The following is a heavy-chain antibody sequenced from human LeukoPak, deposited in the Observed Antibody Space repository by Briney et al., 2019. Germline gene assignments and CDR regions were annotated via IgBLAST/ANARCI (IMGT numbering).Heavy chain of an antibody. D-gene: IGHD5-24*01. J-gene: IGHJ3*02. CDR3: ARYGGDGSITPFDI. Sequence: SETLSLTCAVYGGSFSGYYWSWIRQPPGKGLEWIGYIYYSGSTNYNPSLKSRVTISVDTSKNQFSLKLSSVTAADTAVYYCARYGGDGSITPFDIWGQGTMVTVSS. CDR2: IYYSGST. CDR1: GGSFSGYY. V-gene: IGHV4-59*01.